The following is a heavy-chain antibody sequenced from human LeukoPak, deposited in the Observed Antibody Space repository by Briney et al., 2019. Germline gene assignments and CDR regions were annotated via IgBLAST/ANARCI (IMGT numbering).Heavy chain of an antibody. D-gene: IGHD4-17*01. J-gene: IGHJ6*03. CDR1: GFIFSDYY. CDR2: ISSSGSTI. Sequence: PGGSLRLSCAASGFIFSDYYMSWIRQAPGKGLEWVSYISSSGSTIYYADSVKGRFTISRDDAKNSLYLQMNSLRAEDTAVYYRARNGFHYGDYGDYYYYYYMDVWGKGTTVTVSS. CDR3: ARNGFHYGDYGDYYYYYYMDV. V-gene: IGHV3-11*04.